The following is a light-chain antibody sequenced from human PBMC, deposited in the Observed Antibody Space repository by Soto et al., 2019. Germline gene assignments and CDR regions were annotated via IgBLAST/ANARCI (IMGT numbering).Light chain of an antibody. CDR1: SSDVGGYSY. Sequence: QSALTQPASVSGSPGQSIAISCTGTSSDVGGYSYVSWYQQQPGKAPKLVISNVSNRPSGVSDRFSGSKSGNTASLTISGLQTEDEADYYGASYTTSSTYVFGTGTKLTVL. CDR3: ASYTTSSTYV. V-gene: IGLV2-14*01. CDR2: NVS. J-gene: IGLJ1*01.